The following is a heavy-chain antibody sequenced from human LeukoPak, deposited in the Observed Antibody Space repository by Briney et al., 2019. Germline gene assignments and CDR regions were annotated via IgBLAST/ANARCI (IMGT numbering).Heavy chain of an antibody. CDR2: IYHSGST. D-gene: IGHD3-22*01. CDR3: ARDRSMIPHPFDP. CDR1: GGSISSSSYY. Sequence: PSETLSLTCTVSGGSISSSSYYWGWIRQPPGKGLEWIGSIYHSGSTYYNPSLKSRVTISVDTSKNQFSLKLSSVTAADTAVYYCARDRSMIPHPFDPWGQGTLVTVSS. V-gene: IGHV4-39*07. J-gene: IGHJ5*02.